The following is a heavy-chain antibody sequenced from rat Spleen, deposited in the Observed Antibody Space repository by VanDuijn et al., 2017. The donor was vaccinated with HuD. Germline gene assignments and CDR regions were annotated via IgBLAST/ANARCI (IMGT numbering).Heavy chain of an antibody. D-gene: IGHD4-3*01. CDR3: ARHEFGVNYVMDA. CDR2: ISTGGDNT. CDR1: GFTFSNYY. J-gene: IGHJ4*01. V-gene: IGHV5S13*01. Sequence: EVQLVESGGGLVQPGRSLKLSCAASGFTFSNYYMAWVRQAPTKGLEWVAYISTGGDNTYYRDSVKGRFTISRDNAKNTQYLQMNSLKSEDTATYYCARHEFGVNYVMDAWGQGVMVTVSS.